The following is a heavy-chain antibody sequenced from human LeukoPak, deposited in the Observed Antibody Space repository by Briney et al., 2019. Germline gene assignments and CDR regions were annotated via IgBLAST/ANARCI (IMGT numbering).Heavy chain of an antibody. CDR2: INPNSGGT. CDR1: GYTFTGYY. CDR3: ARDDFWSGYYTH. V-gene: IGHV1-2*02. Sequence: ASVKVSCKAPGYTFTGYYMHWVRQAPGQGLEWMGWINPNSGGTNYAQKFQGRVTMTRDTSISTAYMELSRLRSDDTAVYYCARDDFWSGYYTHWGQGTLVTVSS. J-gene: IGHJ4*02. D-gene: IGHD3-3*01.